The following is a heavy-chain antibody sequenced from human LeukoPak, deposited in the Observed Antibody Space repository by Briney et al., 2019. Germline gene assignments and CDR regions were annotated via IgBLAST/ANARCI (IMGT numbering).Heavy chain of an antibody. J-gene: IGHJ3*02. D-gene: IGHD2-15*01. Sequence: PGGSLRLSCGASGFIFNNYGMHWVRQAPGKGLEWVAFIRFDGSNTYYSDSVKGRFTISRDNSNDTVHLHLNSLRAEDTAVYYCAKIHQNRVVVGAKGAFDIWGQGTVVTVSS. CDR1: GFIFNNYG. V-gene: IGHV3-30*02. CDR2: IRFDGSNT. CDR3: AKIHQNRVVVGAKGAFDI.